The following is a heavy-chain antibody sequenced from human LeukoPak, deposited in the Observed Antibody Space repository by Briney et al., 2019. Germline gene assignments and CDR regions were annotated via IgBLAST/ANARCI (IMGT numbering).Heavy chain of an antibody. CDR2: ISYDGSNK. J-gene: IGHJ4*02. CDR3: ARGQVGIYYDSSGYSPPGY. D-gene: IGHD3-22*01. V-gene: IGHV3-30-3*01. Sequence: GGSLRLSCAASGFTFSSYAMHWVRQAPGKGLEWVAVISYDGSNKYYADSVKGRFTISRDNAKSSLYLQMNSLRAEDTAVYYCARGQVGIYYDSSGYSPPGYWGQGTLVTVSS. CDR1: GFTFSSYA.